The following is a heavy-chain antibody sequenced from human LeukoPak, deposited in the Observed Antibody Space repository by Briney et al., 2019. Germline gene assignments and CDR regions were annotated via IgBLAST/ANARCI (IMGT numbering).Heavy chain of an antibody. CDR1: GFTFSSYW. CDR2: INSDGSST. Sequence: GGSLRLSCAASGFTFSSYWMHWVRQAPGKGLVWVSRINSDGSSTSYADSVKGRFTISRDNAKNTLYLQMNCLRAEDTAVYYCARVAWGSAADAFDIWGQGTMVTVSS. J-gene: IGHJ3*02. D-gene: IGHD3-16*01. CDR3: ARVAWGSAADAFDI. V-gene: IGHV3-74*01.